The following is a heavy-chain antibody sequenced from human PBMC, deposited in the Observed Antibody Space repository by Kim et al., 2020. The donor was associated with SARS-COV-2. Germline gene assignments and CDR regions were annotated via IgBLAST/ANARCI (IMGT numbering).Heavy chain of an antibody. CDR1: GGSISSGGYY. Sequence: SETLSLTCTVSGGSISSGGYYWSWIRQHPGKGLEWIGYIYYSGSTYYNPSLKSRVTISVDTSKNQFSLKLSSVTAADTAVYYCARDGVVRGVQKTYYYYGMDVWGQGTTVTVSS. D-gene: IGHD3-10*01. J-gene: IGHJ6*02. V-gene: IGHV4-31*03. CDR3: ARDGVVRGVQKTYYYYGMDV. CDR2: IYYSGST.